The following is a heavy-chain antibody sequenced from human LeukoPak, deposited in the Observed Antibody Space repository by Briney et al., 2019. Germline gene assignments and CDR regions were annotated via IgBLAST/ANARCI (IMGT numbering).Heavy chain of an antibody. CDR3: ARDHRGVRDYFDY. CDR1: GFTFSSYS. Sequence: PGGSLRLSCAASGFTFSSYSMNWVRQAPGKGLEWVSSISSSSSYIYYADSVKGRFTISRDNSKNTLYLQMNSLRAEDTAVYYCARDHRGVRDYFDYWGQGTLVTVSS. CDR2: ISSSSSYI. V-gene: IGHV3-21*01. J-gene: IGHJ4*02. D-gene: IGHD3-10*01.